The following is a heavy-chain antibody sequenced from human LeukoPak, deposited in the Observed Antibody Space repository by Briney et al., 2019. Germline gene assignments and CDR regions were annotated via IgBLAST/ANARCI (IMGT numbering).Heavy chain of an antibody. J-gene: IGHJ3*02. D-gene: IGHD2-15*01. V-gene: IGHV4-61*02. CDR3: ARDRYCSGGSCYGMGAFDI. CDR2: IYTSGST. Sequence: NASETLSLTCAVPGYSISSGYYWSWIRQPAGKGLEWIGRIYTSGSTNYNPSLKSRVTISVDTSKNQFSLKLSSVTAADTAVYYCARDRYCSGGSCYGMGAFDIWGQGTMVTVSS. CDR1: GYSISSGYY.